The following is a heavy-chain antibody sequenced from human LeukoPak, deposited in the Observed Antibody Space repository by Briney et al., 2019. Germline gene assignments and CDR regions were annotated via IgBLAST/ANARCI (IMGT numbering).Heavy chain of an antibody. CDR3: ARDRDPYYYYYMDV. V-gene: IGHV3-48*01. CDR2: ISSSSSTI. Sequence: PGGSLRLSCAASGFTFSSYSMNWVRQAPGKGLEWVSYISSSSSTIYYADSVKGRFTISRDNAKNSLYLQMNSLRAEDTAVYYCARDRDPYYYYYMDVWGKGTTVTVSS. D-gene: IGHD3-10*01. CDR1: GFTFSSYS. J-gene: IGHJ6*03.